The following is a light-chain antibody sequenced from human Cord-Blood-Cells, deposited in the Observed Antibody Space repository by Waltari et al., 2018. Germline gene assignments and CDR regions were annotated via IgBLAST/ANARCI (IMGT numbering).Light chain of an antibody. CDR2: KAS. J-gene: IGKJ1*01. CDR1: QSISSW. Sequence: DIQMTQSPSTLSASVGDRVTITCRASQSISSWLAWYQQKPGKAPKLLIYKASSLESGVPSRVSGSGSWTEFTLTISSLQPDDFSTYYCQQYNSYSGFGPGTKVEI. V-gene: IGKV1-5*03. CDR3: QQYNSYSG.